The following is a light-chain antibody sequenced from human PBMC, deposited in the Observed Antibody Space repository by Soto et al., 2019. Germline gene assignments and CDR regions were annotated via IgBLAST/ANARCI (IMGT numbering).Light chain of an antibody. J-gene: IGKJ4*01. V-gene: IGKV3-15*01. Sequence: VMTQSPANLSLSPGAGATLSCWASQPVSDKLAWYQQKPGQAPRLLIYGASARALGIPARFSGSGSGTDFTLTISRLEPEDFAVYYCQQYGNSPLTFGGGTKVDI. CDR2: GAS. CDR3: QQYGNSPLT. CDR1: QPVSDK.